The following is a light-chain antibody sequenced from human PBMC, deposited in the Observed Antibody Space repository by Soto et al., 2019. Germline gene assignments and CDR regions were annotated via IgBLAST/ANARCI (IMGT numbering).Light chain of an antibody. J-gene: IGLJ1*01. CDR3: QSYDSSLSGYV. CDR2: GNS. CDR1: SSNIGAGYE. Sequence: QSALKQPPSVSGAPGQRVTISCTGSSSNIGAGYEVHWYQQLPGTAPNLLIYGNSNRPSGVPDRFSGFKSGTSASLAITGLQAEDEADYSCQSYDSSLSGYVFGTGTKVTVL. V-gene: IGLV1-40*01.